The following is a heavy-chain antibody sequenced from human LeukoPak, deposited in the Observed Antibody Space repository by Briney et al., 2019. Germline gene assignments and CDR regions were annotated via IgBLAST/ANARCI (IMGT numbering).Heavy chain of an antibody. CDR1: GDSVSINSVT. Sequence: SQTLSLTCAISGDSVSINSVTWNWIRQSPSRGLEWLGRTYYRSTWYNDYAVSVRGRITVNPDTSKNQFSLHLNSVTPEDAAVYYCARRLTQYDCFDPWGQGILVTVSS. CDR3: ARRLTQYDCFDP. J-gene: IGHJ5*02. V-gene: IGHV6-1*01. CDR2: TYYRSTWYN. D-gene: IGHD2-2*01.